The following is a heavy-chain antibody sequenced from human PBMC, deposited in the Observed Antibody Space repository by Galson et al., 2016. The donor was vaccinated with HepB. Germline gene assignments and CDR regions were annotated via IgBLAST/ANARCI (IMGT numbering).Heavy chain of an antibody. CDR3: ARGWDDFWSAGRFDP. Sequence: SLRLSCAASGFTFNSYWMSWVRRAPGKGLEWVANIKQDGSEKYYVDSVKGRFTISRDNARSSLYLQMNSLRAEDTAVYYCARGWDDFWSAGRFDPGGQGTLVTVSS. J-gene: IGHJ5*02. D-gene: IGHD3-3*01. CDR1: GFTFNSYW. V-gene: IGHV3-7*01. CDR2: IKQDGSEK.